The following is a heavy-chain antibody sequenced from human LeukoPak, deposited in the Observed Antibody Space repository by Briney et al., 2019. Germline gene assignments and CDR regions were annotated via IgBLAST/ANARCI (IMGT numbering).Heavy chain of an antibody. J-gene: IGHJ3*02. V-gene: IGHV3-74*01. CDR1: GFTFSNYW. CDR2: LSSDGRDP. CDR3: ARQVGVDDAFDI. D-gene: IGHD1-26*01. Sequence: PGGSLRLSCAASGFTFSNYWMHWVRQAPGKGLVWVSRLSSDGRDPSYADSVKGRFTISRDNAKNSLYLQMNSLRAEDTAVYYCARQVGVDDAFDIWGQGTMVTISS.